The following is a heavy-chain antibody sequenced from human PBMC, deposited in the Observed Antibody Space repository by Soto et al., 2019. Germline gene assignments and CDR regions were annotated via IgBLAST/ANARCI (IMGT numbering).Heavy chain of an antibody. CDR3: ARVRREYDNSGPVDY. J-gene: IGHJ4*02. Sequence: SEPLCLTCTISGGTISGYYWPWIRQSPGKGLEYIGYIYYSGSTNYNPSLQSRVTMSVDRSRNQFSLKLNSVTAADTAVYYCARVRREYDNSGPVDYWGQGALVTVSS. CDR2: IYYSGST. CDR1: GGTISGYY. D-gene: IGHD3-22*01. V-gene: IGHV4-59*12.